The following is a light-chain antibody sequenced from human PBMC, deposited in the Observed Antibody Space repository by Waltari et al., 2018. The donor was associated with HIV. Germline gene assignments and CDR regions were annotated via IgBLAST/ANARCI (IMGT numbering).Light chain of an antibody. CDR3: AAWDDSLNGVV. Sequence: QSVLTQPPSASGTPGQRVTISCSGSSSNIGSNTVNWYQQLPGTAPKLLIYNNQRPSGVPDRFSGSKSGTSASLAISGLRSQDEADYYCAAWDDSLNGVVFGGGTKLTVL. J-gene: IGLJ2*01. V-gene: IGLV1-44*01. CDR1: SSNIGSNT. CDR2: NN.